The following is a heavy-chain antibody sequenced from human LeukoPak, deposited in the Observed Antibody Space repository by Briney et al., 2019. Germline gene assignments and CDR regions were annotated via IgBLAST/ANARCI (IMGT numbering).Heavy chain of an antibody. CDR1: GFTFSSYS. CDR3: AKDSSAYSGGYFQH. Sequence: GGSLRLSCAASGFTFSSYSMNWVRQAPGKGLEWVSSISSSSSYIYYADSVKGRFTISRDNAKNSLYLQMNSLRAEDTALYYCAKDSSAYSGGYFQHWGRGTLVTVSS. D-gene: IGHD3-22*01. V-gene: IGHV3-21*04. J-gene: IGHJ1*01. CDR2: ISSSSSYI.